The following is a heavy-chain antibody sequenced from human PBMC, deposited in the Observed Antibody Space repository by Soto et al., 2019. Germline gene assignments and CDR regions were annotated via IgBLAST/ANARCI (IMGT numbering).Heavy chain of an antibody. CDR3: ARGRVRFSFDY. CDR2: INHSGST. Sequence: PSETLSLTGAVYVGSVSGYYWSWIRQPPGKGLEWIGEINHSGSTNYNPSLKSRVTISVDTSKNQFSLKLSSVTAADTAVYYCARGRVRFSFDYWGQGTLVTVSS. J-gene: IGHJ4*02. CDR1: VGSVSGYY. D-gene: IGHD4-17*01. V-gene: IGHV4-34*01.